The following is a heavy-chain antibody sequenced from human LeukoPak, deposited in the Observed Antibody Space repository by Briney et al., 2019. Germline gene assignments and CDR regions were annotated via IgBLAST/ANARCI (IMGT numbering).Heavy chain of an antibody. CDR2: IIPIFGTA. D-gene: IGHD5-18*01. V-gene: IGHV1-69*13. CDR3: AGLDTAMITSSDY. CDR1: GCTFSSYA. J-gene: IGHJ4*02. Sequence: ASVKVSCKASGCTFSSYAISWVRQAPGQGLEWMGGIIPIFGTANYAQKFQGRVTITADESTSTAYMELSSLRVEDTAVYYCAGLDTAMITSSDYWGQGTLVTVSS.